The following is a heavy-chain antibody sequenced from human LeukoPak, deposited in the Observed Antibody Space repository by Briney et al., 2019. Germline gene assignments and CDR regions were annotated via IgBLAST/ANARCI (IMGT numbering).Heavy chain of an antibody. V-gene: IGHV3-21*01. Sequence: GGSLRLSCAASGFTFSNYSMNWVRQAPGKGLEWVSSISSSSSYIYYADSVKGRFTISRDNAKNSLYLQMNSLRAEDTDVYYCAREDTMVRGVFDYWGQGTLVTVSS. D-gene: IGHD3-10*01. CDR2: ISSSSSYI. J-gene: IGHJ4*02. CDR1: GFTFSNYS. CDR3: AREDTMVRGVFDY.